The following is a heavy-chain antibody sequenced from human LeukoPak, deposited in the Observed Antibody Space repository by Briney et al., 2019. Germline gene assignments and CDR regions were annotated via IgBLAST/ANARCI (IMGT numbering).Heavy chain of an antibody. CDR1: GFSFDNYA. J-gene: IGHJ4*02. CDR3: AKGGYTSYFDY. D-gene: IGHD6-13*01. V-gene: IGHV3-23*01. CDR2: IGGSGSDT. Sequence: GGSLRLSCAASGFSFDNYAMSWVRQTPGKGLEWVSAIGGSGSDTSYTDSVKGRFTISRDNSKSTLYLQMNSLRADDTAVYYCAKGGYTSYFDYWGQGTLVTVSS.